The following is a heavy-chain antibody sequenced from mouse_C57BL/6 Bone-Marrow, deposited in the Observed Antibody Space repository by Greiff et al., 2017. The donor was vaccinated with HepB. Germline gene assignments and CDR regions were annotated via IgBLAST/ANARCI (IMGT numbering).Heavy chain of an antibody. V-gene: IGHV5-16*01. Sequence: EVQLVESEGGLVQPGSSMKLSCTASGFTFSDYYMAWVRQVPEKGLEWVANINHDGSSTYYLDSLKSRFIISRDNAKNILYLQMSSLKSEDTATYYCARDNDYDWYFDVWGTGTTVTVSS. J-gene: IGHJ1*03. CDR3: ARDNDYDWYFDV. CDR1: GFTFSDYY. CDR2: INHDGSST. D-gene: IGHD2-4*01.